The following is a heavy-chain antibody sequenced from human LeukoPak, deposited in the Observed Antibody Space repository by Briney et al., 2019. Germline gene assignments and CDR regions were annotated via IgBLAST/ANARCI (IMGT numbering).Heavy chain of an antibody. CDR1: GYTFTAYY. J-gene: IGHJ5*02. V-gene: IGHV1-2*02. CDR3: TRTSSTNWLDP. CDR2: IHPNSGGT. Sequence: ASVKVSCKASGYTFTAYYIHWVRQAPGQGLEWMGWIHPNSGGTNSAQKFQGRVTMTRDTSISTAYMELSRLRSDDTAVYYCTRTSSTNWLDPWGQGTLVTVSS.